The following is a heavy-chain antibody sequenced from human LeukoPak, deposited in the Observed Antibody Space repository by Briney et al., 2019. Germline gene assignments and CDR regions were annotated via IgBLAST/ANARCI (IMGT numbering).Heavy chain of an antibody. CDR2: ISYDGSNK. CDR3: ASENYDILTGHRMDV. V-gene: IGHV3-30-3*01. CDR1: GFTFSSYD. D-gene: IGHD3-9*01. Sequence: GRSLRLSCAASGFTFSSYDMRCVRQAPGKGLEWVAVISYDGSNKYYADSVKGRFTISRDNSKNTLYLQMNSLRAEDTAVYYCASENYDILTGHRMDVWGQGTTVTVSS. J-gene: IGHJ6*02.